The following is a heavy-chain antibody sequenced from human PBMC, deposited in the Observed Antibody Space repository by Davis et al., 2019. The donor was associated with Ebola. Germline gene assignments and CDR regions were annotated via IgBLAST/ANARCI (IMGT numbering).Heavy chain of an antibody. D-gene: IGHD6-19*01. CDR1: AGSFSGYY. V-gene: IGHV4-34*01. Sequence: MPGGSLRLSCAVYAGSFSGYYWSWIRQPPGKGLEWIGEINHSGSTNYNPSLKSRVTISVDTSKNQFSLKLSSVTAADTAVYYCARGRWLAKQFDYWGQGTLVTVSS. CDR3: ARGRWLAKQFDY. CDR2: INHSGST. J-gene: IGHJ4*02.